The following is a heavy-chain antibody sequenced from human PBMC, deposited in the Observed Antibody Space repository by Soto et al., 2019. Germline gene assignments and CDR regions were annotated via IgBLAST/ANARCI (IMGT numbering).Heavy chain of an antibody. J-gene: IGHJ4*02. V-gene: IGHV1-3*01. CDR2: INAGNGNT. Sequence: GASVKVSCTASGYSIIIYAMHWVRQAPGQRLEWMGWINAGNGNTKYSQKFQGRVTITRDTSASTAYMELSSLRSEDTAVYYCARDIGAGDFWGQGTLVTVSS. D-gene: IGHD6-25*01. CDR1: GYSIIIYA. CDR3: ARDIGAGDF.